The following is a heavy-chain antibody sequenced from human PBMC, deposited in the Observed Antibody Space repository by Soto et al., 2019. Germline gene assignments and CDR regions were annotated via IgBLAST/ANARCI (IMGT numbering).Heavy chain of an antibody. CDR2: IYYSGRT. V-gene: IGHV4-31*03. CDR1: GVSISTGGYY. Sequence: QVQLQESGPGLVRPSQTLSLTCTVSGVSISTGGYYWSWIRQHPGKGLEWIGNIYYSGRTYYNPALKSRVILSVDTSKNHFSLNLRSLTAADSAMYYCASVISGDSEYYFDYWCQRAQATVSS. CDR3: ASVISGDSEYYFDY. J-gene: IGHJ4*02. D-gene: IGHD2-21*02.